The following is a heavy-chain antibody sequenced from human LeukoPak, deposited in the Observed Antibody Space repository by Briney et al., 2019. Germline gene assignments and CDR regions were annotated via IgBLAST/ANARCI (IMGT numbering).Heavy chain of an antibody. Sequence: PGGSLRLSCAASGFTFSSYWMHWVRQAPGKGLEWVAVIRYDGSNKYYADSVKGRFTISRDNSKNTLYLQMNSLRAEDTAVYYCVTMIESFDYWGQGTLVTVSS. CDR3: VTMIESFDY. V-gene: IGHV3-33*08. D-gene: IGHD3-22*01. CDR1: GFTFSSYW. J-gene: IGHJ4*02. CDR2: IRYDGSNK.